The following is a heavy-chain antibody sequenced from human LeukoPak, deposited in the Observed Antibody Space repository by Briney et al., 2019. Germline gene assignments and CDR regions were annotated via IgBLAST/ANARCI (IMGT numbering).Heavy chain of an antibody. V-gene: IGHV3-23*01. CDR2: ISGSGGST. CDR1: GFTFSSYA. Sequence: GGSLRLSCAASGFTFSSYAMSWVRQAPRKGLEWVSAISGSGGSTYYADSVKGRFTISRDNSKNTLYLQMNSLRAEDTAVYYCAKHLKGIAAAGKLSDYWGQGTLVTVSS. CDR3: AKHLKGIAAAGKLSDY. D-gene: IGHD6-13*01. J-gene: IGHJ4*02.